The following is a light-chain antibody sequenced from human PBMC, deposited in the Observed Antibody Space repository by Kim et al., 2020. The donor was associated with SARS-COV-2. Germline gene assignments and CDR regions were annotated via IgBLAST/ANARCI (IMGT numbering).Light chain of an antibody. CDR3: QQYGSSQLT. J-gene: IGKJ4*01. CDR1: RTINRNY. Sequence: APGESATLICRASRTINRNYLAWYQQKPGEAPRLVIYGASNWATGIPERFSGSGSGTDFTLSISRLEPEDFVVYYCQQYGSSQLTFGGGTKVDIK. V-gene: IGKV3-20*01. CDR2: GAS.